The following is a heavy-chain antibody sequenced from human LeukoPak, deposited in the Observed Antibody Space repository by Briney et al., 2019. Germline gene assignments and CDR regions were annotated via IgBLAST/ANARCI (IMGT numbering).Heavy chain of an antibody. CDR2: ISYDGSAK. J-gene: IGHJ4*02. D-gene: IGHD6-19*01. CDR1: GFTYSSFA. V-gene: IGHV3-30*04. Sequence: GGSLRLSCAASGFTYSSFAMHWVRQAPGKGLEWVAIISYDGSAKYYADSVKGRFTISRDNSKNTLYLQMNSLRAEDTAVYYCARGSIAVAVGKHYFDYWGQGALVTVSS. CDR3: ARGSIAVAVGKHYFDY.